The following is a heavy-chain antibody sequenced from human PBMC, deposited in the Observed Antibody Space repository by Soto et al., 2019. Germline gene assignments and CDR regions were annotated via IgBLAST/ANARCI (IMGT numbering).Heavy chain of an antibody. CDR3: ARDASLITIFGVVIIGHYYYGMDV. CDR2: INPSGGST. J-gene: IGHJ6*02. Sequence: ASVKVSCKASGYTFTSYYMHWVLQAPGQGLAWMGIINPSGGSTSYAQKFQGRVTMTRDTSTSTVYMELSSLRSEDTAVYYCARDASLITIFGVVIIGHYYYGMDVWGQGTTVTVSS. CDR1: GYTFTSYY. D-gene: IGHD3-3*01. V-gene: IGHV1-46*01.